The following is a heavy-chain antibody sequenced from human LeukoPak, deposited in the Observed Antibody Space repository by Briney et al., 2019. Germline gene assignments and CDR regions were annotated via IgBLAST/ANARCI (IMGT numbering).Heavy chain of an antibody. CDR1: GFTFGDYA. Sequence: PGGSLRLSCTASGFTFGDYAMTWVRQAPGKGLEWDSTISGSGGITYYADSVKGRFTISRDNSKNTLYLQMNSLRAEDTAVYYCAKEAYRGSYYDFDYWGQGTLVTVSS. J-gene: IGHJ4*02. D-gene: IGHD1-26*01. V-gene: IGHV3-23*01. CDR3: AKEAYRGSYYDFDY. CDR2: ISGSGGIT.